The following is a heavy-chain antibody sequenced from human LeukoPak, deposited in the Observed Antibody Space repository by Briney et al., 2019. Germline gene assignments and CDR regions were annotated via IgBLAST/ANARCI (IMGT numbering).Heavy chain of an antibody. CDR2: IYQSGST. D-gene: IGHD6-19*01. Sequence: TASETLSLTCSVSGYSISSGYYWGWSRQPPGKGLEWIGSIYQSGSTYYNASLKSRVTISVDTSKNQFSLKLSSVTAADTAVYYCARVGPRYSSGWYLDYWGQGILVTVSS. V-gene: IGHV4-38-2*02. CDR1: GYSISSGYY. J-gene: IGHJ4*02. CDR3: ARVGPRYSSGWYLDY.